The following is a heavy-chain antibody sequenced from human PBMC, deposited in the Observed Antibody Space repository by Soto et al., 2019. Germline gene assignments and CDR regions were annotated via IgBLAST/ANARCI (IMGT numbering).Heavy chain of an antibody. CDR3: ARDRNFDWLLYYFDY. CDR2: ISAYNGNT. D-gene: IGHD3-9*01. J-gene: IGHJ4*02. CDR1: GYTFTSYG. V-gene: IGHV1-18*01. Sequence: GASVKVSCKASGYTFTSYGISWVRQAPGQGLEWMGWISAYNGNTNYAQKLQGRVTMTTDTSTSTAYMELRSLRSDDTAVYYCARDRNFDWLLYYFDYWGQGTLVTVSS.